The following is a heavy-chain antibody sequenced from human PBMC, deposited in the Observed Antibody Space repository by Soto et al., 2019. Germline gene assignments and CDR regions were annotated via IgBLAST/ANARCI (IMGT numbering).Heavy chain of an antibody. D-gene: IGHD5-12*01. J-gene: IGHJ4*02. CDR2: INAGNGNT. Sequence: ASVKVSCKASGYTFTSYAMHWVRQAPGQRLEWMGWINAGNGNTKYSQKLQGRVTITRDTSASTAYMELSSLRSEDTAVYYCARDGSDYSIANLFDYWGQGTLVTVSS. CDR1: GYTFTSYA. CDR3: ARDGSDYSIANLFDY. V-gene: IGHV1-3*01.